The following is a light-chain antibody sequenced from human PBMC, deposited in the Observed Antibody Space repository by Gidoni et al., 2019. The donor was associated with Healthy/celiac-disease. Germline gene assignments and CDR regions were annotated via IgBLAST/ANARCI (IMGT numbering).Light chain of an antibody. V-gene: IGKV2-28*01. J-gene: IGKJ4*01. CDR1: QSLLHSNGYNY. CDR3: MQALQTPLT. Sequence: DIVMTQSPLSLPVTPGEPASISFRSSQSLLHSNGYNYLDWYLQKPGQSPQLLIYLGSNRASGVPDRFSGSGSGTDFKLKISRVEAEDVGVYYCMQALQTPLTFGGGTKVEIK. CDR2: LGS.